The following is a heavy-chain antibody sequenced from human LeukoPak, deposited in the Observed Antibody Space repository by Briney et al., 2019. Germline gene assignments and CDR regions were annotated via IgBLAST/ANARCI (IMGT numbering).Heavy chain of an antibody. Sequence: SETLSLTCTVSGGSISSYYWSWIRQPPGKGLEWIGYIYYSGSTNYNPSLKSRVTISVDTSKNQFSLKLSSVTAADTAVYYCARTRIAFDYWGQGTLVTVSS. CDR3: ARTRIAFDY. D-gene: IGHD2/OR15-2a*01. V-gene: IGHV4-59*01. CDR2: IYYSGST. J-gene: IGHJ4*02. CDR1: GGSISSYY.